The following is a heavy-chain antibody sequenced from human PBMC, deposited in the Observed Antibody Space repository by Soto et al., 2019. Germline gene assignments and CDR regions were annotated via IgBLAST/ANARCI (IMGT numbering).Heavy chain of an antibody. Sequence: GGSLRLSCAACGFMFNTYEMMWVHQAQGKGLEWLSYISSSGRHIFYADSVKGRFTISRDNAKNSLYLQMNNLRVEDTAIYYCGRETEQDANRDCWGQGTQVTVAS. CDR1: GFMFNTYE. CDR3: GRETEQDANRDC. CDR2: ISSSGRHI. J-gene: IGHJ4*02. V-gene: IGHV3-48*03.